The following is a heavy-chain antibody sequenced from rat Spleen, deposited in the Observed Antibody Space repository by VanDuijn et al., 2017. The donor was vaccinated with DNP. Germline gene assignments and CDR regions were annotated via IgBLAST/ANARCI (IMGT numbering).Heavy chain of an antibody. J-gene: IGHJ2*01. CDR3: ARWNNFFDD. CDR2: ISFSGST. Sequence: EVQLQESGPGLVRPSQSLSLTCSVTDYSITSSYWGWIRQFPGNKMEWLGHISFSGSTTYNPSLRSRIAITRDTSKNQLFLQLNSVTTEDTARYYCARWNNFFDDWGQGVMATVSS. V-gene: IGHV3-1*01. CDR1: DYSITSSY.